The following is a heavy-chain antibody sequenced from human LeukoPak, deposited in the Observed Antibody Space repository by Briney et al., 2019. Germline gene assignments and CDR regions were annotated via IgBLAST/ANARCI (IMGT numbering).Heavy chain of an antibody. CDR3: AGWVAPGDAFDI. CDR2: ISAYNGNT. V-gene: IGHV1-18*01. J-gene: IGHJ3*02. D-gene: IGHD2-15*01. Sequence: ASVKVSCKASGYTFTSCGISWVRQAPGQGLEWMGWISAYNGNTNYAQKLQGRVTMTTDTSTSTAYMELRSLRSDDTAVYYCAGWVAPGDAFDIWGQGTMVTVSS. CDR1: GYTFTSCG.